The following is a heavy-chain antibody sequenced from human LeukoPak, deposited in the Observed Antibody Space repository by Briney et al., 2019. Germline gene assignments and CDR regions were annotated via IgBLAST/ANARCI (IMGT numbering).Heavy chain of an antibody. D-gene: IGHD3-16*01. CDR3: ARFDLVYRRNLVFGDY. V-gene: IGHV1-2*06. CDR1: GYTFSDYN. J-gene: IGHJ4*02. CDR2: INPASGVT. Sequence: ASVKVSCKASGYTFSDYNLYWVRQAPGQGLEWMGRINPASGVTNSAQRFQGRVTMTRDTSLSTAYMELSRLTSDDTAVYYCARFDLVYRRNLVFGDYWGQGTLVTVPS.